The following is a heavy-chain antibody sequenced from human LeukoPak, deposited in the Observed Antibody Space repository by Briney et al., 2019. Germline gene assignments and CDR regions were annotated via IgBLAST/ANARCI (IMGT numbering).Heavy chain of an antibody. V-gene: IGHV3-21*01. CDR2: ISSSSSYI. Sequence: PGGSQRLSCEASGLVFSTYTMNWVRQAPGGGLECVSSISSSSSYIYYEDSLRGRFTVSRDNARNSLCLQMNSLRAEDTAMYYCARERGGSHPPFDYWGQGTLVSVSS. CDR1: GLVFSTYT. D-gene: IGHD1-26*01. J-gene: IGHJ4*02. CDR3: ARERGGSHPPFDY.